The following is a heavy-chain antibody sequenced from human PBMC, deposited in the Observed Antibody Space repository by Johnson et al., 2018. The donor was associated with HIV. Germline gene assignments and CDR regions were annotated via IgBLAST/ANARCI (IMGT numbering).Heavy chain of an antibody. D-gene: IGHD1-14*01. CDR2: IKQDGSEK. CDR3: AREGVGTTCPFDM. V-gene: IGHV3-7*03. Sequence: VQLVESGGGVVQPGGSPRLSCAASGFTFSSYWMSWVRQAPGKGLEWVANIKQDGSEKYYVDSVKGRFSVSRDNANNSLYVQMNSLRVEDTAVYYCAREGVGTTCPFDMWGQGTMVTVSS. J-gene: IGHJ3*02. CDR1: GFTFSSYW.